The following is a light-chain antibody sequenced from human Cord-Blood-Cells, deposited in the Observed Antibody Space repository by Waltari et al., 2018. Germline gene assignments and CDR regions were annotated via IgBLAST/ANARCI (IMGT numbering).Light chain of an antibody. V-gene: IGLV1-44*01. J-gene: IGLJ1*01. CDR2: SNN. CDR3: AAWDDSLNGYV. CDR1: SSNIGSTT. Sequence: QSVLTQPPSASGTPGQPVPIPCSGSSSNIGSTTVNWYQQLPGTAPKLLIYSNNQQPSGVPDRFSGSKSGTSASLAISGLQSEDEADYYCAAWDDSLNGYVFGTGTKVTVL.